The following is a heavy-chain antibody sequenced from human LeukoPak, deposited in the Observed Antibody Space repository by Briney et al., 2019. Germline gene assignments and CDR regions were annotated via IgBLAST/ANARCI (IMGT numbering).Heavy chain of an antibody. CDR1: GFTFDDYA. CDR3: AKGADIVVVPAACDY. CDR2: ISWNSGSI. D-gene: IGHD2-2*01. V-gene: IGHV3-9*01. Sequence: PGGSLRLSCAASGFTFDDYAMHWVRQAPGKGLEWVSGISWNSGSIGYADSVKGRFTISRDNAKNSLYLQMNSLRAEDTALYYCAKGADIVVVPAACDYWGQGTLVTVSS. J-gene: IGHJ4*02.